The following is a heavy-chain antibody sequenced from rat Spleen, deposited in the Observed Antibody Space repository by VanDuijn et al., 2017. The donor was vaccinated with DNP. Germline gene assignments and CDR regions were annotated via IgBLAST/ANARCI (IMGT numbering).Heavy chain of an antibody. Sequence: EVQLVESGGGLVQPGRSLKLSCAASGFTFSDYYMAWVRQAPTKGLEWVAYISNDGGSTYYGDSMKGRFTISRDNVKITLYLQMDSLRSEDTATYYCATSGYGYDGYPFAYWGQGTLVTVSS. CDR3: ATSGYGYDGYPFAY. V-gene: IGHV5-20*01. J-gene: IGHJ3*01. D-gene: IGHD1-12*03. CDR1: GFTFSDYY. CDR2: ISNDGGST.